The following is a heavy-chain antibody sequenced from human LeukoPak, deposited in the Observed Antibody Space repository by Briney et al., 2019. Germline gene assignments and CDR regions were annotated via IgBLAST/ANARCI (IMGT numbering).Heavy chain of an antibody. CDR2: ISYDGSNK. CDR3: ATDIGPLIAAAGTRAQNYFDY. D-gene: IGHD6-13*01. CDR1: GFTFSSYG. V-gene: IGHV3-30*03. Sequence: PGGSLRLSCAASGFTFSSYGMHWVRQAPGKGLEWVAVISYDGSNKYYADSVKGRFTISRDNAKTSLYLQMISLRAEDTALYYCATDIGPLIAAAGTRAQNYFDYWGQGTLVTVSS. J-gene: IGHJ4*02.